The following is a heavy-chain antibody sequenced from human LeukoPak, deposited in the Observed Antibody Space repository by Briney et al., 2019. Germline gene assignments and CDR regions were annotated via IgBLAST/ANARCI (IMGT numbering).Heavy chain of an antibody. CDR1: GFTFSNYG. CDR3: AKARYTYGTYYFDY. J-gene: IGHJ4*02. D-gene: IGHD5-18*01. CDR2: ISYDGSNK. V-gene: IGHV3-30*18. Sequence: PGGSLRLSCAASGFTFSNYGMHWVRQAPGKGLGWVAVISYDGSNKYYADSVKGRFTISRDNSKNTLFLQINSLRAEDTAVYYCAKARYTYGTYYFDYWGQGTLVTVSS.